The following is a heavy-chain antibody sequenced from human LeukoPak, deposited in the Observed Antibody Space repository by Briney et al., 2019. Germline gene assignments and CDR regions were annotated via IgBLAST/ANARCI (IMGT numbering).Heavy chain of an antibody. J-gene: IGHJ4*02. CDR3: AKDQVYSKVVVAATLHY. Sequence: GGSLRLSCAASGFTFSSYWMSWVRQAPGKGLEWVANIKQDGSEKYYVDSVKGRFTISKDNAKNSLYLQMNSLRAEDTAVYYCAKDQVYSKVVVAATLHYWGQGTLVTVSS. CDR2: IKQDGSEK. CDR1: GFTFSSYW. V-gene: IGHV3-7*03. D-gene: IGHD2-15*01.